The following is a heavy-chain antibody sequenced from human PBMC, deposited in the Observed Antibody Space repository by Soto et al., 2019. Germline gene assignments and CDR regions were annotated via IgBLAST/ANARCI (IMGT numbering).Heavy chain of an antibody. CDR1: GFTFSSYE. Sequence: EVQLLESGGGLVQPGGSLRLSCAASGFTFSSYEMTWVRQAPGKGLEWVSGILRSSGGTYYADSVKGRFTISRDNSKSTWYLQVNSLRAEDTAVYYCARWVEGYSDTSGGRGIPVIVSS. D-gene: IGHD3-22*01. CDR3: ARWVEGYSDTS. J-gene: IGHJ4*02. V-gene: IGHV3-23*01. CDR2: ILRSSGGT.